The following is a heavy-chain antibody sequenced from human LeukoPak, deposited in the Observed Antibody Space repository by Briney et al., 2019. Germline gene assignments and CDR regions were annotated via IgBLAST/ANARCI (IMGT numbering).Heavy chain of an antibody. CDR3: ARGGVITEEFYDY. D-gene: IGHD3-3*01. J-gene: IGHJ4*02. V-gene: IGHV1-2*02. Sequence: APVKVSCKASGYTFTGYYMHWVRQAPGQGLEWMGWINPNSGGTNYAQKFQGRVTMTRDTSISTAYMELSRLRSDDTAVYYCARGGVITEEFYDYWGQGTLVTVSS. CDR2: INPNSGGT. CDR1: GYTFTGYY.